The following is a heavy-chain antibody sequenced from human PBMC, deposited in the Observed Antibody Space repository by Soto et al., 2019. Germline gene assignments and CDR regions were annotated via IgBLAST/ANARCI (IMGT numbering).Heavy chain of an antibody. CDR3: GRGSPTTVTTWFDP. D-gene: IGHD4-17*01. CDR2: IIPVFGKA. Sequence: QLQLVQSGAEVKKPGSSVKVSCKSSGGTFSNFAINWVRQAPGQGLEWMGGIIPVFGKAKYAQKFQGRVQFTANESTSTAYMEVNSLTSEDTAVYYCGRGSPTTVTTWFDPWGEGTLVTVSS. V-gene: IGHV1-69*01. J-gene: IGHJ5*02. CDR1: GGTFSNFA.